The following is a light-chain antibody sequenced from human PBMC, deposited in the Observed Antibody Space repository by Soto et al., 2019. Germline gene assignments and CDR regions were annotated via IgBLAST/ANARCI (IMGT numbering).Light chain of an antibody. V-gene: IGLV2-14*01. CDR3: SSYTTSSTSVV. CDR1: SSDVGDYNY. CDR2: DIS. Sequence: QSALTQPASVSGSPGQSITISCTGTSSDVGDYNYVSWYQQHPGKVPKLMIYDISNRPSGVSNRFSGSKSGNTASLTISGLQAEDEADYYCSSYTTSSTSVVFGGGTQLTVL. J-gene: IGLJ2*01.